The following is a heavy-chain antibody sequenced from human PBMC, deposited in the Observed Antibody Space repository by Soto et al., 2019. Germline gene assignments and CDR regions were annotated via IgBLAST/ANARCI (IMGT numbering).Heavy chain of an antibody. J-gene: IGHJ4*02. V-gene: IGHV3-23*01. CDR3: AKYLLMDTSSSFDR. CDR1: ELQFSSFG. Sequence: GGSQSLSCSASELQFSSFGMTWVREEKRKGLEWVAAIIGSGSDIWYADSVQGRFTISRDNSRNTLYLQMHSLRVEDTAVYYCAKYLLMDTSSSFDRWVQGTLVIVS. CDR2: IIGSGSDI. D-gene: IGHD5-18*01.